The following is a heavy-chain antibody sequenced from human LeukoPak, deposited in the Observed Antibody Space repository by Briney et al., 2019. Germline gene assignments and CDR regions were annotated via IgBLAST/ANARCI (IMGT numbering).Heavy chain of an antibody. Sequence: SETLSLTCAVYGGSFSGYYWSWIRQPPGKGLEWIGEINHSGSTNYNPSLKSRVTISVDTSKNQFSLKLSSVTAADTAVYYCAKGVSRGTIAAALNWYDPRGQGTLVNVHS. D-gene: IGHD6-13*01. CDR3: AKGVSRGTIAAALNWYDP. CDR2: INHSGST. CDR1: GGSFSGYY. V-gene: IGHV4-34*01. J-gene: IGHJ5*02.